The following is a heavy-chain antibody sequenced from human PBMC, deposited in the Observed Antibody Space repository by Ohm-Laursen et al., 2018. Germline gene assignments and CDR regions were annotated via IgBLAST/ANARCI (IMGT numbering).Heavy chain of an antibody. Sequence: SLRLSCTASGFTFSSYSMNWVRQAPGKGLEWVSSISSSSSYIYYADSVKGRFTISRDNAKNSLYLQMNSLRAEDTAVYYCALGGYYDFWSGYEGAYWGQGTLVTVSS. J-gene: IGHJ4*02. CDR1: GFTFSSYS. CDR2: ISSSSSYI. D-gene: IGHD3-3*01. V-gene: IGHV3-21*01. CDR3: ALGGYYDFWSGYEGAY.